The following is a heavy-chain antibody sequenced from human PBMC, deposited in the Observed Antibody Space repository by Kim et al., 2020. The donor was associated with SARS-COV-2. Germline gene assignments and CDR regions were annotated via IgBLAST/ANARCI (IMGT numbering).Heavy chain of an antibody. D-gene: IGHD3-9*01. Sequence: SETLSLTCTVSGGSISSGGYYWSWIRQHPGKGLEWIGYVYYTGSTYYNPSLKSRVTISVDTSKNQFSLKLSSVTAADTAVYYCASSYKILSGQNVFDFWGQGTMVTVSS. CDR1: GGSISSGGYY. CDR3: ASSYKILSGQNVFDF. CDR2: VYYTGST. V-gene: IGHV4-31*03. J-gene: IGHJ3*01.